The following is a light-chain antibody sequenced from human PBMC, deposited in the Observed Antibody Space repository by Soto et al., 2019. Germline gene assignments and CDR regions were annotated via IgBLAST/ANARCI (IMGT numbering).Light chain of an antibody. CDR3: AAWDDSLNGPV. J-gene: IGLJ2*01. CDR2: SNN. Sequence: QSVLTQPPSASGTPGQRVTISCSGSSSNIGSNTVNWYQQLPGTAPKLLIYSNNQRPSGVPDRCSGSKSGTSASLAISGLQYEDEADYYCAAWDDSLNGPVFGGGTKLTVL. V-gene: IGLV1-44*01. CDR1: SSNIGSNT.